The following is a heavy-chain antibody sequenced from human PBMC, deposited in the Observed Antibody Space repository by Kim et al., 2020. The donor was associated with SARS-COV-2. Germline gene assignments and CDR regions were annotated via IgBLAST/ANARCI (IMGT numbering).Heavy chain of an antibody. Sequence: GGSLRLSCAASGFTVSSNYMSWVRQAPGKGLEWVSVIYSGGSTYYADSVKGRFTISRDNSKNTLYLQMNSLRAEDTAVYYCAGVEGVNDFYGMDVWGQGTTVTVSS. CDR2: IYSGGST. V-gene: IGHV3-53*01. D-gene: IGHD2-8*01. J-gene: IGHJ6*02. CDR3: AGVEGVNDFYGMDV. CDR1: GFTVSSNY.